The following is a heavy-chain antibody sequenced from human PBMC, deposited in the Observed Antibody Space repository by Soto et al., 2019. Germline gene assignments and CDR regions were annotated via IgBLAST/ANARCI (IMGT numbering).Heavy chain of an antibody. CDR2: ISSSSSYI. CDR1: GFTFSSYS. CDR3: ARDPGSYGYCSGGSCRWMGAFDI. Sequence: PGGSPRLSCAAPGFTFSSYSMNWVRQAPGKGLEWVSSISSSSSYIYYADSVKGRFTISRDNAKNSLYLQMNSLRAEDTAVYYCARDPGSYGYCSGGSCRWMGAFDIWGQGTMVTVSS. V-gene: IGHV3-21*01. D-gene: IGHD2-15*01. J-gene: IGHJ3*02.